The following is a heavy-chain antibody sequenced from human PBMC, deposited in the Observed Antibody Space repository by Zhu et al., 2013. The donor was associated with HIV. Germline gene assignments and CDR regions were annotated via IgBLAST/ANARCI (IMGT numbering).Heavy chain of an antibody. V-gene: IGHV1-3*01. CDR3: ARDKYSNLDY. CDR2: INAGNGYT. Sequence: QVQLLQSGSEVKKPGASVEVSCKASGYTFSTFAMHWVRQSPGQRLEWMGWINAGNGYTQYSQKFQGRVTITRDTSASTVYMELSSLRSEDTAVYYCARDKYSNLDYWGQGTLVTVSS. CDR1: GYTFSTFA. J-gene: IGHJ4*02. D-gene: IGHD6-13*01.